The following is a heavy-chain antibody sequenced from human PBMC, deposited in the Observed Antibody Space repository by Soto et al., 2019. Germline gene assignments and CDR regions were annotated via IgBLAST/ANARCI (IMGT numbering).Heavy chain of an antibody. CDR3: ARDRRRIVGATVWFDP. Sequence: SETLSLTCAVSGYSISSGYYWGWIRQPPGKGLEWIGSIYHSGSTYYNPSLKSRVTISVDTSKNQFSLKLSSVTAADTAVYYCARDRRRIVGATVWFDPWGQGTLVTVSS. CDR1: GYSISSGYY. J-gene: IGHJ5*02. CDR2: IYHSGST. D-gene: IGHD1-26*01. V-gene: IGHV4-38-2*02.